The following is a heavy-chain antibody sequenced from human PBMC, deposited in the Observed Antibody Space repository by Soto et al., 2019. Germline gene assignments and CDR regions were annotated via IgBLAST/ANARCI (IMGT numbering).Heavy chain of an antibody. CDR2: IGRGSGAK. V-gene: IGHV3-48*04. CDR1: GFTFSDYS. D-gene: IGHD3-10*01. Sequence: GGSLILSCAASGFTFSDYSMNWVRQAPGRGLEWVANIGRGSGAKHYGDSVKGRFTISRDNAKNSLYLQMNSLRAEDTAVYYCARRGNWFDPWGQGTLVTVSS. CDR3: ARRGNWFDP. J-gene: IGHJ5*02.